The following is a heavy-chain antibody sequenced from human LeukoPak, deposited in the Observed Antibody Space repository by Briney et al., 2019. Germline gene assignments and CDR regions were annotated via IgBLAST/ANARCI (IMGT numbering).Heavy chain of an antibody. V-gene: IGHV4-30-2*01. CDR1: GGSISSGTYF. D-gene: IGHD5-12*01. CDR3: ARALSVDIVAKRAFDY. J-gene: IGHJ4*02. CDR2: IYHSGST. Sequence: PSETLSLTCAVSGGSISSGTYFWAWIRQPPGKGLEWIGYIYHSGSTYYNPSLKSRVTISLDTSKNQFSLKLSSVTAADTAVYYCARALSVDIVAKRAFDYWGQGTLVTVSS.